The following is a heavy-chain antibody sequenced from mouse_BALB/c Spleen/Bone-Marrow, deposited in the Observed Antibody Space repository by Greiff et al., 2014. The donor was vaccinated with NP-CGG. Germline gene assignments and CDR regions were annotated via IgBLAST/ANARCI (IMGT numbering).Heavy chain of an antibody. J-gene: IGHJ4*01. D-gene: IGHD2-14*01. Sequence: EVKLMESGGGLVQPGGSLRLSCATSGFTFTGYYMSWVRQPPGKALEWLGFIRNKANGYTTEYSASVKGRFTISRDNSQSILYLQMNTLGAEDSATYYCARDAYRYAIDYWGQGTSVTVSS. CDR3: ARDAYRYAIDY. CDR2: IRNKANGYTT. V-gene: IGHV7-3*02. CDR1: GFTFTGYY.